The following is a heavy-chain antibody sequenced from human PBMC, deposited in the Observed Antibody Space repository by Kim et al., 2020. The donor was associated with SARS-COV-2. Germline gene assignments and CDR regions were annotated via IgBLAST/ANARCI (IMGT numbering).Heavy chain of an antibody. CDR2: IYHSGST. J-gene: IGHJ5*02. CDR1: GGSISSGGYS. V-gene: IGHV4-30-2*01. D-gene: IGHD3-3*01. Sequence: SETLSLTCAVSGGSISSGGYSWSWIRQPPGKGLEWIGYIYHSGSTYYNPSLKSRVTISVDRSKNQFSLKLSSVTAADTAVYYCARGVGITIFGVVHPDWFDPWGQGTLVTVSS. CDR3: ARGVGITIFGVVHPDWFDP.